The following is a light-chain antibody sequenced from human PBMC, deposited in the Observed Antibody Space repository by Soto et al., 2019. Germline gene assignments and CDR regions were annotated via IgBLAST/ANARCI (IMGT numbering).Light chain of an antibody. J-gene: IGLJ2*01. CDR2: EGT. CDR3: CSYAGSSTHLV. V-gene: IGLV2-23*01. CDR1: SSDVGTYNL. Sequence: QAVVTQPASVSGSPGQSITISCTGTSSDVGTYNLVSWYQQCPGKAPKLMIYEGTKRPSGVSNRFSGSKSGNTASLTISGLQAEDEADYYCCSYAGSSTHLVFGGGTKVTVL.